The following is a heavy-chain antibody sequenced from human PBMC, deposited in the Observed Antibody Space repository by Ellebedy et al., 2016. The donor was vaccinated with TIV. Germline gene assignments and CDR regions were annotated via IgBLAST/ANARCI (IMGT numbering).Heavy chain of an antibody. D-gene: IGHD2-15*01. CDR3: VRDNAHCPDY. J-gene: IGHJ4*02. Sequence: GESLKISCAASGFTFSSYSMNRVRQAPGKGLEWVSSISVRYNYIQYADSVKGRFTISRDNTKNSVYLQMNSLRAEYTAVYYCVRDNAHCPDYWGQGTLVTVSS. CDR1: GFTFSSYS. V-gene: IGHV3-21*01. CDR2: ISVRYNYI.